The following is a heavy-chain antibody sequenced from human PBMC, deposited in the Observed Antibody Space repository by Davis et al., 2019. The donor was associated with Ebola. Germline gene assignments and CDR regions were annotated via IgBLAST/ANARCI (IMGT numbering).Heavy chain of an antibody. D-gene: IGHD1/OR15-1a*01. J-gene: IGHJ3*02. CDR3: ARRAEQAMFRRGVFVI. CDR1: GYTFPNYW. Sequence: GESLKISCKASGYTFPNYWLVWVRQMPGKGLEWMGIIYPGDSDARYNPSFQGHVTFSADKSINTAYLHWSSLKSSDTAMYFCARRAEQAMFRRGVFVIWGQGTMVTVSS. CDR2: IYPGDSDA. V-gene: IGHV5-51*01.